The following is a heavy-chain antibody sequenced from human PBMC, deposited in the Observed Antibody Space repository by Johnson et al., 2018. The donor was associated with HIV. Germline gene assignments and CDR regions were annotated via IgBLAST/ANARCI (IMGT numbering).Heavy chain of an antibody. V-gene: IGHV3-66*01. J-gene: IGHJ3*02. CDR1: GFTVSSNY. Sequence: VQLVESGGGVVQPGRSLRLSCAASGFTVSSNYMSWVRQAPGKGLEWVSVIYSGGSTYYADSVKGRFTISRDNSKNTLYLQMNSLRAEDTAVYYCALKAAFNDAFDIWGQGTMVTVSS. CDR2: IYSGGST. CDR3: ALKAAFNDAFDI. D-gene: IGHD6-25*01.